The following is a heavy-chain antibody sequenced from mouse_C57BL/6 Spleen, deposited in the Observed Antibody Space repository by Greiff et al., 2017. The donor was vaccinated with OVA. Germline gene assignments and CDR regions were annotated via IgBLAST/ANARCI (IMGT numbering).Heavy chain of an antibody. CDR1: GYAFSSSW. J-gene: IGHJ2*01. D-gene: IGHD3-2*02. V-gene: IGHV1-82*01. CDR2: IYPGDGDT. CDR3: ARSSGYPDY. Sequence: QVQLQQSGPELVKPGASVKISCKASGYAFSSSWMNWVKQRPGKGLEWIGRIYPGDGDTNYNGKFKGKATLTADKSSSTAYMQLSSLTSVDSAVYFCARSSGYPDYWGQGTTLTVSS.